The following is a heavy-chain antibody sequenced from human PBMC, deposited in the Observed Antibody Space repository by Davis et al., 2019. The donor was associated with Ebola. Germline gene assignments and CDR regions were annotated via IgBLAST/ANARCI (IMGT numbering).Heavy chain of an antibody. J-gene: IGHJ4*02. V-gene: IGHV3-33*03. CDR1: GFTFSSYG. D-gene: IGHD6-19*01. Sequence: GESLKISCAASGFTFSSYGMHWVRQAPGKGLEWVAVIWYDGSNKYYADSVRGRFTISRDNAKNSLYLQMNSLRAEDTAVYYCAIANRGPVADTGDYWGQGTLVTVSS. CDR2: IWYDGSNK. CDR3: AIANRGPVADTGDY.